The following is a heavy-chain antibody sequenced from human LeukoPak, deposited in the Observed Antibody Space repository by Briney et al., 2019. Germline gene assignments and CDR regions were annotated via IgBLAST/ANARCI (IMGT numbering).Heavy chain of an antibody. CDR2: IDTSGTIT. CDR3: AKDYYYDSSGYDY. CDR1: GFALKTYP. J-gene: IGHJ4*02. D-gene: IGHD3-22*01. Sequence: GGSLRLSCAASGFALKTYPMSWVRQAPGKGLEYVSTIDTSGTITYYADSVKGRFAISRDISRNTLYLQMNSLRAEDTAVYYCAKDYYYDSSGYDYWGQGTLVTVSS. V-gene: IGHV3-23*01.